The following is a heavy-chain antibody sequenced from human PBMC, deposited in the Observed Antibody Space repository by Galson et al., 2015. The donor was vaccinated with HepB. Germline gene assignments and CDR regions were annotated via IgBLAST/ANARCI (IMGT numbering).Heavy chain of an antibody. Sequence: CAISGDSVSSDSATWNWIRQSPSRGLEWLGRTYYRSKWYNEYAVAVKSRVTINPDTSKNQFSLQLNSVTPDDTALYYCARGRDRNNIWYWNIFDYWGQGTLVTVSS. CDR2: TYYRSKWYN. J-gene: IGHJ4*02. CDR3: ARGRDRNNIWYWNIFDY. D-gene: IGHD1/OR15-1a*01. V-gene: IGHV6-1*01. CDR1: GDSVSSDSAT.